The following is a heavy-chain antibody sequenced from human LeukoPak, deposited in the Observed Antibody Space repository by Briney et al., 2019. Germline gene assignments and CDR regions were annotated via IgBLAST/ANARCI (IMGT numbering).Heavy chain of an antibody. V-gene: IGHV4-4*02. D-gene: IGHD3-10*01. CDR3: ARDRLWFGDRWFDP. CDR1: GGSISSSNW. CDR2: IYHSGST. J-gene: IGHJ5*02. Sequence: SETLSLTCAVSGGSISSSNWWSWVRQPPGKGLEWIGEIYHSGSTNYNPSLKSRVTISVDKSKNQFSLKLSSVTAADTAVYYCARDRLWFGDRWFDPWGQGTLVTVSS.